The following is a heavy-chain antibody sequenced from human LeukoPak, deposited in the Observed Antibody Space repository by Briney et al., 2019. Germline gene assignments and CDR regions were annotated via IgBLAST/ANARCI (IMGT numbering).Heavy chain of an antibody. CDR2: TYPGGSDT. J-gene: IGHJ4*02. Sequence: GESLKISCKGSGYSFTSYWIAWVHQMPGKGLEWMGITYPGGSDTRYSPSFQGQVTISVDKSINTAYLQWSSLKASDTAMYYCARLYCSGSTCYMGVDYWGQGTLVTVSS. V-gene: IGHV5-51*07. CDR3: ARLYCSGSTCYMGVDY. D-gene: IGHD2-15*01. CDR1: GYSFTSYW.